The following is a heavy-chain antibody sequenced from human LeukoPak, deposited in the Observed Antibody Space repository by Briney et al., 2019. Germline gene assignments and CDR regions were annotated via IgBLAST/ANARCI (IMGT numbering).Heavy chain of an antibody. CDR3: ATFPYDSSGYSCSG. J-gene: IGHJ4*02. D-gene: IGHD3-22*01. CDR2: FDPEDGET. Sequence: ASVKVSCKVSGYTLTELSMHWVRQAPGKGLEWMGGFDPEDGETIYAQKFQGRVTMTEDTSTDTAYMELSSLRSEDTAVYYCATFPYDSSGYSCSGWGQGTLVTVSS. CDR1: GYTLTELS. V-gene: IGHV1-24*01.